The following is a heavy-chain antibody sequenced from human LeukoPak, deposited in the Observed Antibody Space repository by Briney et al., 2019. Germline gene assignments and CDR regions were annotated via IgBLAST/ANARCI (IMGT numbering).Heavy chain of an antibody. Sequence: ASVKVSCKASGYTFTSYYMHWVRQAPGQGLEWMGIINSSGGSTSYAQKFQGRVTMTRDTSTSTVYMELSSLRSEDTAVYYCAREGGCSSTSCSGWFDPWGQGTLVTVSS. J-gene: IGHJ5*02. CDR2: INSSGGST. V-gene: IGHV1-46*01. CDR3: AREGGCSSTSCSGWFDP. D-gene: IGHD2-2*01. CDR1: GYTFTSYY.